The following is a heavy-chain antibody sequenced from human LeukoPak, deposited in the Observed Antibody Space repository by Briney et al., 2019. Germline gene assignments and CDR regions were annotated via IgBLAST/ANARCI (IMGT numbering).Heavy chain of an antibody. CDR3: ARLPSTSHSSHFDY. V-gene: IGHV3-53*01. CDR2: IYSGGST. D-gene: IGHD2-2*01. Sequence: GGSLGLSCAASGFTVSSNYMSWVRQAPGKGLEWVSVIYSGGSTYYADSVKGRFTISRDNSKNTLYLQMNSLRAEDTAVYYCARLPSTSHSSHFDYWGQGTLVTVSS. J-gene: IGHJ4*02. CDR1: GFTVSSNY.